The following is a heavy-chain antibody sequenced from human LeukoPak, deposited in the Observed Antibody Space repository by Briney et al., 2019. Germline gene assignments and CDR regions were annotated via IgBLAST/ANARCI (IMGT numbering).Heavy chain of an antibody. CDR2: IYDGGST. V-gene: IGHV4-59*01. CDR1: GGXISTYS. D-gene: IGHD5-24*01. CDR3: ARAGPRREGYNFDY. J-gene: IGHJ4*02. Sequence: PSETLSLTCTVSGGXISTYSWSWVRQPPGKGLEWIGVIYDGGSTYYNPPLKSRVSISLDMSKNYVSLKLNTVTSPDTAVYYCARAGPRREGYNFDYWGQGTLVTVSS.